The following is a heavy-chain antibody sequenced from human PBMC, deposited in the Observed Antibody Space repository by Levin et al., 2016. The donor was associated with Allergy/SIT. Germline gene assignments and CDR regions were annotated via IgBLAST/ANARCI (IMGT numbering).Heavy chain of an antibody. CDR3: ARDYGDYYFDY. V-gene: IGHV3-48*01. Sequence: GESLKISCAASGFTFSSYSMNWVRQAPGKGLEWVSYISSSSSTIYYADSVKGRFTISRDNAKNSLYLQMNSLRAEDTAVYYCARDYGDYYFDYWGQGTLVTVSS. CDR2: ISSSSSTI. D-gene: IGHD4-17*01. J-gene: IGHJ4*02. CDR1: GFTFSSYS.